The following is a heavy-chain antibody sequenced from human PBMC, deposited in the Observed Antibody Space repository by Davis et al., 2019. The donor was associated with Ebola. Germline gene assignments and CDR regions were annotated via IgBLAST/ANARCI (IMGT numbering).Heavy chain of an antibody. CDR3: ARYCHYTDCSYFDC. J-gene: IGHJ4*02. CDR2: IGDDGSVK. D-gene: IGHD3-16*01. CDR1: GFTFRNYW. V-gene: IGHV3-7*03. Sequence: PGGSLRLSCAASGFTFRNYWMSWVRQAPGKGLEWLANIGDDGSVKNYADSVRGRFTISRENAENSLYLQMNSLRPEDTAVYYCARYCHYTDCSYFDCWGQGTLLTVSS.